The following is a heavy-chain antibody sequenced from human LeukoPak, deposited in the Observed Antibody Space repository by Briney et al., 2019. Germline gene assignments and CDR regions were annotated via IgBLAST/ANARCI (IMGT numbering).Heavy chain of an antibody. V-gene: IGHV3-23*01. CDR1: GFTFSYYG. J-gene: IGHJ4*02. CDR2: ISGSGGST. D-gene: IGHD3-22*01. CDR3: AKGPSRSGSAFYYWDY. Sequence: GGPLRLSCAASGFTFSYYGMNWVRQAPGKGLEWGSAISGSGGSTYYADSVKGRFTISQDNSKNTLYLQMTSLRAEDTAGYYCAKGPSRSGSAFYYWDYWGQGPRVTASS.